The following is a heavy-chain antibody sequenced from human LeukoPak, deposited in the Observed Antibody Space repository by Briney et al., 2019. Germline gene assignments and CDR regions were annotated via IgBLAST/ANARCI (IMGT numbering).Heavy chain of an antibody. CDR1: GFTFSSYA. D-gene: IGHD3-10*01. J-gene: IGHJ6*03. CDR2: ISGSGGST. V-gene: IGHV3-23*01. Sequence: GGSLRLSCAASGFTFSSYAMSRVRQAPGKGLEWVSAISGSGGSTYYADSVKGRFTISRDNSKNTLYLQMNSLRAEDTAVYYCAKDLRRSGILINYYYMDVWGKGTTVTVSS. CDR3: AKDLRRSGILINYYYMDV.